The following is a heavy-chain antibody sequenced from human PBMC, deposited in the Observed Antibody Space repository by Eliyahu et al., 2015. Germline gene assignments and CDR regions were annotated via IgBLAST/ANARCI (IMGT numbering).Heavy chain of an antibody. Sequence: EVQLLESGGGFVHPGGSLRLSCAASAFXFNSHAXNWVRQAPGKGPXWVSHISGSGRTTYYAASVKGRFTISRDNAKNTLYLQMNNLRADDTAVYFCAKVFGAGHDFWSGYYGSDLWGQGTLVTVSS. CDR3: AKVFGAGHDFWSGYYGSDL. V-gene: IGHV3-23*01. J-gene: IGHJ5*02. CDR2: ISGSGRTT. CDR1: AFXFNSHA. D-gene: IGHD3-3*01.